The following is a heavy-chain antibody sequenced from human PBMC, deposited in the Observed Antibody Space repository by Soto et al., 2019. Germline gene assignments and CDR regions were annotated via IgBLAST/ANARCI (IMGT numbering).Heavy chain of an antibody. D-gene: IGHD3-10*01. CDR3: ANADGWRSLY. J-gene: IGHJ4*02. Sequence: QITLKESGPTLVKPTQTLTLTCTFSGFSLPTDRVGVGWIRQPPGKALEWLAVIYWDDTKTYRPSLKSRHTITKYTSKNQIGLTINDTDLLDTAKYHYANADGWRSLYWGQGTLVTVSS. CDR1: GFSLPTDRVG. V-gene: IGHV2-5*02. CDR2: IYWDDTK.